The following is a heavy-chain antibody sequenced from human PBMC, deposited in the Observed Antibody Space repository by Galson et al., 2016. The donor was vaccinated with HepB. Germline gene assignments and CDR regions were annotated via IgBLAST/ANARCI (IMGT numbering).Heavy chain of an antibody. J-gene: IGHJ2*01. V-gene: IGHV3-11*01. CDR3: ARYYCGSGSSPPYLRRWGGDWFFDL. CDR1: GFTFSDYY. Sequence: SLRLSCAASGFTFSDYYMSWIRKAPGKGLEWISYISSSGSTIYYAASVKGRFTISRDNAKNSLSLQMNSLRGEDPAVYYCARYYCGSGSSPPYLRRWGGDWFFDLWGRGTLITVSS. D-gene: IGHD3-10*01. CDR2: ISSSGSTI.